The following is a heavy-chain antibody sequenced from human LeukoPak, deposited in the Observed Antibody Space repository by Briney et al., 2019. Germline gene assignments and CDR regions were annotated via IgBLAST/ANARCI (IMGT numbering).Heavy chain of an antibody. J-gene: IGHJ4*02. D-gene: IGHD3-9*01. V-gene: IGHV3-23*01. CDR2: ISGSGGST. CDR1: GFTCSRDA. CDR3: AKDLQLRYFDWSLSY. Sequence: QPGGSLRLSCAASGFTCSRDALSWVRQAPGKGLEWVSVISGSGGSTYFADSVKGRFTISRDNSKNTLYLQMNSLRAEDTAVYYCAKDLQLRYFDWSLSYWGQGTLVTVSS.